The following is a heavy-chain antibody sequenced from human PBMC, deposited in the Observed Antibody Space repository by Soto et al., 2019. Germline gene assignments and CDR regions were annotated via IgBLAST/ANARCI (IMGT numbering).Heavy chain of an antibody. D-gene: IGHD5-18*01. CDR2: ISSTGTII. J-gene: IGHJ6*02. CDR3: ARRIQLWSHYGMDV. CDR1: GFTFSDYY. Sequence: XGSLRLSCAASGFTFSDYYLNWIRQAPGKGLEWVSYISSTGTIIYYADSVRGRFTISRDNAKNSLYLQMNNLRAEDTAVYYCARRIQLWSHYGMDVWGQGITVTVSS. V-gene: IGHV3-11*01.